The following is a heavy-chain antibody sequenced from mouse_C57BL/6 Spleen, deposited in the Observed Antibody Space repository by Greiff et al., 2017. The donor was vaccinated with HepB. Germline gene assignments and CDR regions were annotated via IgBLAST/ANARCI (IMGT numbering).Heavy chain of an antibody. CDR3: ARGRGNYGAMDY. J-gene: IGHJ4*01. CDR2: IDPSDSYT. V-gene: IGHV1-59*01. CDR1: GYTFTSYW. Sequence: QVQLQQPGAELVRPGTSVKLSCTASGYTFTSYWMHWVKQRPGQGLEWIGVIDPSDSYTNYNQKFKGKATLTVDTSSSTAYMQLSSLTSGDSAVYYCARGRGNYGAMDYWGQGTSVTGSS. D-gene: IGHD2-1*01.